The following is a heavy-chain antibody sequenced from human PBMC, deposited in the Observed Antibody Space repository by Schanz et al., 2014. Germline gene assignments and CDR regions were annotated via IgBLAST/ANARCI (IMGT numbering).Heavy chain of an antibody. Sequence: EVQLLESGGGLVQPGGSLRLSCATSGFSFSSYAMCWVRQAPGKGLEWVSAISGGGGTTYYTDSVKGRFTISRDNFKGALYLQMNSLRAEDTAVYFCARGLIAAAGGAFDYWGQGTLVAVSA. CDR2: ISGGGGTT. V-gene: IGHV3-23*01. CDR1: GFSFSSYA. J-gene: IGHJ4*02. D-gene: IGHD6-13*01. CDR3: ARGLIAAAGGAFDY.